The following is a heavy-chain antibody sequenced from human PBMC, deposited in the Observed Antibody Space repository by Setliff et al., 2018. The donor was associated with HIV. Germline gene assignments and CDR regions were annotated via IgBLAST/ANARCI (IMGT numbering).Heavy chain of an antibody. J-gene: IGHJ6*03. CDR1: GYTFTDFF. CDR3: ARVSTLSSRYYSHYYMDV. D-gene: IGHD4-4*01. Sequence: GASVKVSCKASGYTFTDFFIHWVRQAPGQGLEWLGWVSPNSGATNYAQNFHDRVTMTRDTSSSTVYMELSRLRYDDTAVYYCARVSTLSSRYYSHYYMDVWGKGTTVTVSS. V-gene: IGHV1-2*02. CDR2: VSPNSGAT.